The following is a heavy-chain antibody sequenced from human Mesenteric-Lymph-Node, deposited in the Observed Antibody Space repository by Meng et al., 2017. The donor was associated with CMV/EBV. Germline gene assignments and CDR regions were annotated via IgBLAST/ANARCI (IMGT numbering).Heavy chain of an antibody. CDR2: VNSEGSRT. CDR1: GFTFSNYW. D-gene: IGHD7-27*01. J-gene: IGHJ5*02. CDR3: ARVSGASWFDP. Sequence: LSCAASGFTFSNYWMHWVRQVPGEGLVWVSRVNSEGSRTDYADFVKGRFTISRDSAKNTLYLQMNSLRAEDTAVYYCARVSGASWFDPWGQGTLVTVSS. V-gene: IGHV3-74*01.